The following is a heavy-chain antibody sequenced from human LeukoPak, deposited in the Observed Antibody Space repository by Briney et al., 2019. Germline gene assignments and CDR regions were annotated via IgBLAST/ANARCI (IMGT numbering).Heavy chain of an antibody. J-gene: IGHJ1*01. CDR3: ANDIGNGRLEYFQH. Sequence: PGGSLRLSCAASGFTFDDYAMHWVRHAPGKGLEWVSGISWNSGSIDYADSVKGRFTISRDNAKNSLYLQMNSLRAEDTALYYCANDIGNGRLEYFQHWGQGTLVTVSS. V-gene: IGHV3-9*01. D-gene: IGHD1-26*01. CDR2: ISWNSGSI. CDR1: GFTFDDYA.